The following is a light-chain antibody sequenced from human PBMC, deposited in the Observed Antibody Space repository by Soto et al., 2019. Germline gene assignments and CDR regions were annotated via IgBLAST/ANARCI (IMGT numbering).Light chain of an antibody. J-gene: IGKJ5*01. Sequence: EIVLTQSPATLSLSPVERATLSCMASQSVSSYLAWYQQKPGQAPRLLIYDASNRATGIPARFSGSGSGTDFTLTISSLEPEDFAVYYCQQYGSSPITFGQGTRLENK. V-gene: IGKV3-11*01. CDR2: DAS. CDR3: QQYGSSPIT. CDR1: QSVSSY.